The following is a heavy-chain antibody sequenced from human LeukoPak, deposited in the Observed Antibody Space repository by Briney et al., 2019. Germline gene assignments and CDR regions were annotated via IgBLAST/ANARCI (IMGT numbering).Heavy chain of an antibody. J-gene: IGHJ4*02. V-gene: IGHV4-31*03. CDR1: GGSISSGGYY. D-gene: IGHD3-9*01. CDR3: ARRYFGGRVY. CDR2: IYYSGST. Sequence: SQTLSLTCTVSGGSISSGGYYWSWIRQHPGKGLEWIGYIYYSGSTYYNPSLKSRVTISVGTSKNQFSLKLSSVTAADTAVYYCARRYFGGRVYWGQGTLVTVSS.